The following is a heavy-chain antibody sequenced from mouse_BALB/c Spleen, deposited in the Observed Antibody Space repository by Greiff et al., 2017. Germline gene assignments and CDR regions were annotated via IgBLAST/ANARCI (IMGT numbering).Heavy chain of an antibody. J-gene: IGHJ4*01. Sequence: EVMLVESGGGLVKPGGSLKLSCAASGFTFSSYAMSWVRQTPEKRLEWVASISSGGSTYYPDSVKGRFTISRDNARNILYLQMSSLRSEDTAMYYCARNYEGAMDDWGQGTSVTVSS. V-gene: IGHV5-6-5*01. CDR3: ARNYEGAMDD. CDR1: GFTFSSYA. CDR2: ISSGGST. D-gene: IGHD1-1*01.